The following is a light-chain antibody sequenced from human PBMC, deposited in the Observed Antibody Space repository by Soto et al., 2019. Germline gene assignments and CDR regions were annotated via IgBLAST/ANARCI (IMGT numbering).Light chain of an antibody. J-gene: IGKJ5*01. CDR3: MQALQTPLT. Sequence: DIVMTQSPFSLPVIPGEPASISCWSSQSLLDSNGNNHLNWYLQKPGQSPQVLIYLGSNRASGVPARFSGSGSGTDFTLKISRVEAEDVGVYYCMQALQTPLTFGKGTRLEIK. V-gene: IGKV2-28*01. CDR1: QSLLDSNGNNH. CDR2: LGS.